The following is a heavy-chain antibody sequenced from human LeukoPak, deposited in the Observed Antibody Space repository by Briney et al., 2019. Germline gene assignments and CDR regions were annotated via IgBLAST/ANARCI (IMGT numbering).Heavy chain of an antibody. CDR2: VYHSGST. CDR3: VRGRYSSGWFKDKNWFDP. CDR1: SYSISSGYY. V-gene: IGHV4-38-2*02. J-gene: IGHJ5*02. Sequence: SETLSLTCTVSSYSISSGYYWGWIRQPPGKGLEWIGSVYHSGSTYYNPSLKSRVTMSVDTSKNQFSLKLSSVTAADTAVYYCVRGRYSSGWFKDKNWFDPWGQGIPVTVSS. D-gene: IGHD6-19*01.